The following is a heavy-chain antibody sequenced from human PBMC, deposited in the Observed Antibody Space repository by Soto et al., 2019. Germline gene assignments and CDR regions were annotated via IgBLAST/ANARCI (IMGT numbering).Heavy chain of an antibody. CDR2: IYYGGSP. CDR3: ARSIYGDYAFHS. D-gene: IGHD4-17*01. J-gene: IGHJ4*02. Sequence: PSETLSLTCSVSSGSSSIYYWSWIRPPPGKALEWIGYIYYGGSPNYNHSFQSRVTISVNTYKNQLSLRLSSVTAADTAVYYCARSIYGDYAFHSWGQGTLVTVSS. CDR1: SGSSSIYY. V-gene: IGHV4-59*01.